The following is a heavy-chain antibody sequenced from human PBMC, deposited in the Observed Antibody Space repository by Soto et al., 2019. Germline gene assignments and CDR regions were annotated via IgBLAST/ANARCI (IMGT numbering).Heavy chain of an antibody. CDR2: IYHSGST. V-gene: IGHV4-30-2*01. CDR1: GGSISSGGYS. CDR3: ASAGGLGAVAVDY. D-gene: IGHD6-19*01. J-gene: IGHJ4*02. Sequence: QLQLQESGSGLVKPSQTLSLTCAVSGGSISSGGYSWSWIRQPPGKGLEWIGYIYHSGSTYYHPPLTSGVATSVDRSKNQVSRKLSSATAAYTAVHYCASAGGLGAVAVDYWGQGTLVTVSS.